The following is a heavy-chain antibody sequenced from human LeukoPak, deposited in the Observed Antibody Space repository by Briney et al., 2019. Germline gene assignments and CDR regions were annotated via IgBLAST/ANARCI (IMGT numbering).Heavy chain of an antibody. Sequence: PSETLSLTCAVYGGSFSGYYWSWIRQPPGKGLEWIGEINHSGSTNYNPSLKSRVTISVDTSKNQFSLKLSPVTAADTAVYYCASSTWLVIDYWGQGTLVTVSP. CDR1: GGSFSGYY. CDR3: ASSTWLVIDY. CDR2: INHSGST. D-gene: IGHD3-9*01. V-gene: IGHV4-34*01. J-gene: IGHJ4*02.